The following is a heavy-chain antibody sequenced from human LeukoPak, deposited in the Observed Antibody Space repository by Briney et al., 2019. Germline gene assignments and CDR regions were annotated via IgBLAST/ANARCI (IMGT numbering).Heavy chain of an antibody. J-gene: IGHJ4*02. D-gene: IGHD2-2*01. Sequence: GRSLRLSCAASGFTFSSYAMHWVRQAPGQGLEWVAVISYDGSNKYYADSVKGRFTISRDNSKNTLYLQMNSLRADDTAVYYCASVRYCSSTSCYWGAFDYWGQGTLVTVSS. CDR1: GFTFSSYA. CDR2: ISYDGSNK. CDR3: ASVRYCSSTSCYWGAFDY. V-gene: IGHV3-30-3*01.